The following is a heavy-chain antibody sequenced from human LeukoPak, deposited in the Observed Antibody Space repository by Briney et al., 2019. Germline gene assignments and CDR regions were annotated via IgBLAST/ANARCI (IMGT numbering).Heavy chain of an antibody. CDR2: IYSGSST. CDR3: ARGLKYSSGWFYFDY. Sequence: GGSLRLPCAASGFTVSNNYMSWVRQAPGKGLEWVSVIYSGSSTYYADSVKGRFTISRDNSKNTVYLQMNSLRAEDTAVYYCARGLKYSSGWFYFDYWGQGTLVTVSS. CDR1: GFTVSNNY. J-gene: IGHJ4*02. V-gene: IGHV3-53*01. D-gene: IGHD6-19*01.